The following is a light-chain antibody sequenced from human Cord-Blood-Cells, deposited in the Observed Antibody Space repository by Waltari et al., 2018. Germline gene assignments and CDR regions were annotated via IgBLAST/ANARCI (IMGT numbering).Light chain of an antibody. V-gene: IGLV3-21*04. Sequence: SYVLTPPPSLSVAPGKTARITCGGNNIGRKSVHWYQQKPGQAPVLVIYYDSDRPSGIPERFSGSNSGNTATLTISRVEAGDEADYYCQVWDSSSDHVVFGGGTKLTVL. CDR2: YDS. CDR3: QVWDSSSDHVV. J-gene: IGLJ2*01. CDR1: NIGRKS.